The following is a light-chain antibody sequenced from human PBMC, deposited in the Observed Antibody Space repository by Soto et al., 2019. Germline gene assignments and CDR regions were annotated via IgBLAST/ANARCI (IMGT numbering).Light chain of an antibody. CDR3: HQFGSSHAT. Sequence: EIVLTQSPGTLSLSPGEIATLSCRASQSVSSSYLAWYQQRRGQAPRLLIYGATSRATGIPDRFSGSGSGTDFTLTISRLEPEDFPVYYCHQFGSSHATFVHETKVDIX. CDR1: QSVSSSY. CDR2: GAT. J-gene: IGKJ1*01. V-gene: IGKV3-20*01.